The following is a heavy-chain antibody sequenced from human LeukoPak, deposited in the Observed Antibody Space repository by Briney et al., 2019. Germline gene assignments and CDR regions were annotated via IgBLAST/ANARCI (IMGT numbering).Heavy chain of an antibody. V-gene: IGHV1-8*02. CDR2: MNPNSGNT. J-gene: IGHJ3*02. CDR1: GYTFTSYD. D-gene: IGHD6-19*01. Sequence: ASVKVSCKASGYTFTSYDINWVRQATGQGLEWMGWMNPNSGNTGYAQKFQGRVTMTGDTSTSTVYMELSSLRSEDTAVYYCARAVRSGWYGNAFDIWGQGTMVTVSS. CDR3: ARAVRSGWYGNAFDI.